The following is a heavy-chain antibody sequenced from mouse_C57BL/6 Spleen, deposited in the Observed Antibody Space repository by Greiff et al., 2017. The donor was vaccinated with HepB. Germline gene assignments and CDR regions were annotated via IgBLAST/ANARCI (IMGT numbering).Heavy chain of an antibody. V-gene: IGHV1-82*01. D-gene: IGHD1-1*01. J-gene: IGHJ4*01. CDR1: GYAFSSSW. CDR2: IYPGDGDT. CDR3: ARGGDFTVDAMDY. Sequence: QVQLQQSGPELVKPGASVKISCKASGYAFSSSWMNWVKQRPGKGLEWIGRIYPGDGDTNYNGKFKGKATLTADKSSSTAYMQLSSLTSEDSAVYFCARGGDFTVDAMDYWGQGTSVTVSS.